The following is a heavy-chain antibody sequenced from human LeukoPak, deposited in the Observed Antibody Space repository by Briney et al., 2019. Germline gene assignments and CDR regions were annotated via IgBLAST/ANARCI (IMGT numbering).Heavy chain of an antibody. J-gene: IGHJ6*01. Sequence: PSETLSLTCTVSGGSIGIYHSTWIRQPAGRGLEWLGRIYASGSTNYNPSLNSRVTISVDTSKNQFSLKLTSVTAADTAVYYCARDYSGNYAYYGLDVWGQGTTVTVSS. D-gene: IGHD1-26*01. CDR3: ARDYSGNYAYYGLDV. V-gene: IGHV4-4*07. CDR2: IYASGST. CDR1: GGSIGIYH.